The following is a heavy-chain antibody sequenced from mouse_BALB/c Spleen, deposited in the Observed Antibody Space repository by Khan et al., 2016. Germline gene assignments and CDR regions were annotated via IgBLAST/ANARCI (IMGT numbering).Heavy chain of an antibody. Sequence: VQLLETGPGLVKPSQSLSLTCTVTGYSITSDYAWNWIRQFPGNKLEWMGYISYSGSTSYNPPLKSRISITRDTSKNQFFLQLNSVTTEDTAIYYCARDFDYGGQGTTLTVSS. CDR3: ARDFDY. CDR1: GYSITSDYA. J-gene: IGHJ2*01. V-gene: IGHV3-2*02. CDR2: ISYSGST.